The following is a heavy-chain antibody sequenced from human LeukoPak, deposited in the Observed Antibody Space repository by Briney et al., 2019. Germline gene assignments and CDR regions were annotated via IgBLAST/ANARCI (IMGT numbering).Heavy chain of an antibody. V-gene: IGHV3-9*01. D-gene: IGHD4-17*01. J-gene: IGHJ3*02. CDR1: GFPFDDYA. CDR2: ISWNSGSI. CDR3: AKDSQSDGDYLNDAFDI. Sequence: GGSLRLSCAASGFPFDDYAMHWVRQAPGKGLEWVSGISWNSGSIGYADSVKGRFTISRDNAKNSLYLQMNSLRAEDTALYYRAKDSQSDGDYLNDAFDIWGQGTMVTVSS.